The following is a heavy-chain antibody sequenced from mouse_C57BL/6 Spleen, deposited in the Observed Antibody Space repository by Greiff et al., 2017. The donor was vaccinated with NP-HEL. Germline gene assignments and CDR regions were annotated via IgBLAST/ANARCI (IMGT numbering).Heavy chain of an antibody. V-gene: IGHV1-64*01. J-gene: IGHJ2*01. CDR1: GYTFTSYW. CDR3: ARLGYYGSSLYFDY. D-gene: IGHD1-1*01. Sequence: QVQLQQPGAELVKPGASVKLSCKASGYTFTSYWMHWVKQRPGQGLEWIGMIHPNSGSTNYNEKFKSKATLTVDKSSSTAYMQLSSLTSEDSAVYYCARLGYYGSSLYFDYWGQGTTLTVSS. CDR2: IHPNSGST.